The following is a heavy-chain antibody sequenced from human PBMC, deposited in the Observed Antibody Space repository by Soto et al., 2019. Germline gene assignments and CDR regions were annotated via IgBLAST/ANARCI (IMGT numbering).Heavy chain of an antibody. CDR3: ARDGWAVAEN. V-gene: IGHV3-74*01. CDR1: GYTFSDFL. CDR2: INSDGSTT. Sequence: VQLVESGGGLVQPGGSLRLSCAASGYTFSDFLMHWVRQVPGKGLVWVSRINSDGSTTDYADSVKGRFTISRGNAKNTLYLQMNNLRAEDTAVYYCARDGWAVAENWGRGTLVTVSS. D-gene: IGHD6-19*01. J-gene: IGHJ4*02.